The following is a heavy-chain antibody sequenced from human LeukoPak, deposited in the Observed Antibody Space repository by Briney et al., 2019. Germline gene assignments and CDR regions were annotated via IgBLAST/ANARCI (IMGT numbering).Heavy chain of an antibody. D-gene: IGHD4-17*01. CDR1: GFTFSSYG. Sequence: GGSLSLYCAASGFTFSSYGMHRVRQAPGQGLEGGTVIWYDGSNKYYEDYVKGSLTIYRDNSKTTLYLQMNSMRDEDTDVYYCAREFTTVTAQFWFDSWGQGTLVTASS. CDR2: IWYDGSNK. J-gene: IGHJ5*01. CDR3: AREFTTVTAQFWFDS. V-gene: IGHV3-33*01.